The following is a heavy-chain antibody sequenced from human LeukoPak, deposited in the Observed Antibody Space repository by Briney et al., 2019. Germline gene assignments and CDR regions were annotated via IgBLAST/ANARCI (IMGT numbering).Heavy chain of an antibody. D-gene: IGHD3-10*01. CDR1: GFSFSSYA. V-gene: IGHV3-23*01. J-gene: IGHJ4*02. CDR3: AKRSGSSYGYFDY. Sequence: GGSLRLSCAASGFSFSSYAMSWVRQAPGKGLEWVSAITGSGESTDYADSGKGRFTISRDNSKNTLYLQMNSLRAEDTAVYYCAKRSGSSYGYFDYWGQGTLVTVSS. CDR2: ITGSGEST.